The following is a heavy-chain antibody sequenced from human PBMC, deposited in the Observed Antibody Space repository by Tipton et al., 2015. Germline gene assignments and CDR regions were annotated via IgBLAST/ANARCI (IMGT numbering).Heavy chain of an antibody. V-gene: IGHV4-38-2*01. CDR2: ISHSGNT. J-gene: IGHJ5*02. CDR1: AYSISSDYY. D-gene: IGHD7-27*01. Sequence: TLSLTCAVSAYSISSDYYWGWIRQPPGKGLEWIGSISHSGNTYYNPSLKSRVTMSRDTSKNQFSLKLTSVTAADTAVYYCARVTGEQYLGGDWFDPWGQGTLVIVSS. CDR3: ARVTGEQYLGGDWFDP.